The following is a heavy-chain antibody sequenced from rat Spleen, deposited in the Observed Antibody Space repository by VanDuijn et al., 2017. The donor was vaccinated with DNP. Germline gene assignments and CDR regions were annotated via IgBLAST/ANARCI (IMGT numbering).Heavy chain of an antibody. V-gene: IGHV5-20*01. Sequence: EVQLVASGGGLVEPGRSLKLSCAASGFTFSDYYMAWVRQAPRKGLEWVASISYDGVSIHYRDSVKGRFTISRDNAKSSLYLQMDSLRSEDTATYYCTTDRGDFDYWGQGVMVTVSS. D-gene: IGHD1-11*01. CDR3: TTDRGDFDY. CDR1: GFTFSDYY. J-gene: IGHJ2*01. CDR2: ISYDGVSI.